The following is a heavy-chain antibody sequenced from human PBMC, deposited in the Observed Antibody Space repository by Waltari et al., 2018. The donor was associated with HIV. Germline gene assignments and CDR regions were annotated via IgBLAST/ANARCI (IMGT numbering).Heavy chain of an antibody. CDR3: AKGASGWSPGY. Sequence: QVQLVEFGGGVVQPGRSLRLSCAASGFTFRSDGMHWVRQAPGKGLEWVAVISYYGDNKYYADSVKGRFTISRDNSKNTLYLQMNSLRVEDTAVYYCAKGASGWSPGYWGQGTLVTVSS. CDR2: ISYYGDNK. CDR1: GFTFRSDG. V-gene: IGHV3-30*18. J-gene: IGHJ4*02. D-gene: IGHD6-19*01.